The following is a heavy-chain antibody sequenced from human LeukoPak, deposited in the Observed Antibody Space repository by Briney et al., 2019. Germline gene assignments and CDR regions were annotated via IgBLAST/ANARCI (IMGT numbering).Heavy chain of an antibody. D-gene: IGHD3-10*01. CDR3: ARAGVLRWFDP. CDR1: GGSISSYF. V-gene: IGHV4-59*01. CDR2: TYYTGST. J-gene: IGHJ5*02. Sequence: PSETLSLTCTVSGGSISSYFWSWIRQPPGKGLEWIGYTYYTGSTDYNPSLKSRVTISVDTSRNQFSLTLSSVTAADTAVYYCARAGVLRWFDPWGQGTLVTVSS.